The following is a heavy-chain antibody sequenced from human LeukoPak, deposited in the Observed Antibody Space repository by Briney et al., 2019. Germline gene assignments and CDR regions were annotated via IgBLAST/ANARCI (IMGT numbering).Heavy chain of an antibody. CDR1: GYTFTSFG. D-gene: IGHD6-13*01. CDR2: IGAYNGNT. J-gene: IGHJ4*02. CDR3: ARDQMNIAAAGAYFDY. V-gene: IGHV1-18*01. Sequence: ASVKVSCKASGYTFTSFGISWVRQAPGQGLEWMGWIGAYNGNTKYGQKPQGRVTMTTDTSTSTAYMGLRSLRSDDAAVYYCARDQMNIAAAGAYFDYWGQGTLVTVSS.